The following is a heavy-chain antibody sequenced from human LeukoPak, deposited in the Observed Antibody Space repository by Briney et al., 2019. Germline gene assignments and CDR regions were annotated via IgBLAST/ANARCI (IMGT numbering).Heavy chain of an antibody. CDR3: ARARVGSRNAFDI. J-gene: IGHJ3*02. D-gene: IGHD2-2*01. Sequence: GGSLRLSCAASGFTFSSYWMSWVRQAPGKGLEWVANIKQDGSEKYYVDSVKGRFTISRDNAKNSLYLQMNSLRAEDTAVYYCARARVGSRNAFDIWGQGTMVTVSS. CDR2: IKQDGSEK. V-gene: IGHV3-7*01. CDR1: GFTFSSYW.